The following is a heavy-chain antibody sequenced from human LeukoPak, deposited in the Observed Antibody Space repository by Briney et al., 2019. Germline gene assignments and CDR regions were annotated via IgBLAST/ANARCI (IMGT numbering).Heavy chain of an antibody. V-gene: IGHV4-61*08. J-gene: IGHJ4*02. CDR1: GGSISSGGYS. CDR3: ASAYALEYSDGWYDY. D-gene: IGHD6-19*01. CDR2: IYYSGSI. Sequence: SETLSLTCAVSGGSISSGGYSWSWIRQPPGKGLEWIGCIYYSGSINYNPSLKSRVAISVDTSKNRFSLKLSSVTAADTAVYYCASAYALEYSDGWYDYWGQGTLVIVSS.